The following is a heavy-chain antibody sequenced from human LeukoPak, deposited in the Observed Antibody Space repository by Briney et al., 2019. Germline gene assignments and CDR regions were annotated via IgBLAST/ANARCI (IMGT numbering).Heavy chain of an antibody. Sequence: SETLSLTCTVSGGSISSYYWSWIRQPPGKGLEWIGYIYYSGSTNYNPSLKSRVTISVDTSKNQFSLKLSSVTAADTAVYYCARDFPVGSSWYFYYWGQGTLVTVSS. D-gene: IGHD6-13*01. CDR3: ARDFPVGSSWYFYY. V-gene: IGHV4-59*01. CDR1: GGSISSYY. J-gene: IGHJ4*02. CDR2: IYYSGST.